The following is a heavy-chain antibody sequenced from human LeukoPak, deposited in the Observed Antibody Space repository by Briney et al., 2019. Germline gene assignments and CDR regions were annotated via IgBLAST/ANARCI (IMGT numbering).Heavy chain of an antibody. CDR2: INPNSGGT. V-gene: IGHV1-2*02. CDR3: ARDGPWGQREFDY. D-gene: IGHD3-16*01. J-gene: IGHJ4*02. CDR1: GYTFTGYY. Sequence: ASVKVSCKASGYTFTGYYMHWVRQAPGQGLEWMGWINPNSGGTNYAQKFQGRVTMTRDTSISTAYMELSRLRSDDTAVYCCARDGPWGQREFDYWGQGTLVTVSS.